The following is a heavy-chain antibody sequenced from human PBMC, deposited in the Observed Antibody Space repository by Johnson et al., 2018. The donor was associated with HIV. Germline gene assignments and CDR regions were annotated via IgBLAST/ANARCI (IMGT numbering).Heavy chain of an antibody. CDR2: ISSSGSTI. D-gene: IGHD4-11*01. Sequence: VQLVESGGGLVKPGGSLRLSCAASGFSFSNYYMSWIRQAPGEGLNWISYISSSGSTIYYADSVKGRFTISRDNAKNSLYLQMNSLRAEDMTVYYCAKDTYSHRLTVTESGFDIWGQGTMVTVSS. CDR3: AKDTYSHRLTVTESGFDI. CDR1: GFSFSNYY. J-gene: IGHJ3*02. V-gene: IGHV3-11*01.